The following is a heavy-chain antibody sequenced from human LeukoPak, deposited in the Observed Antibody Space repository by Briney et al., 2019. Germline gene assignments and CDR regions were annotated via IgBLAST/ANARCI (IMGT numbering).Heavy chain of an antibody. D-gene: IGHD6-25*01. CDR2: LYRSGST. J-gene: IGHJ4*02. CDR1: GFIVSSNY. CDR3: ARDFERAYDY. Sequence: GGSLRVSCAASGFIVSSNYMSWVRQAPGNGLEWVSLLYRSGSTYYADSVKGRFTISRDNSKNTLYLQMNSLRAEDTAVYYCARDFERAYDYWGQGTLVTVSS. V-gene: IGHV3-53*01.